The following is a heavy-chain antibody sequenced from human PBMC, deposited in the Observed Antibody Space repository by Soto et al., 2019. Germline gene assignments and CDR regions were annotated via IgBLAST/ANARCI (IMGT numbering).Heavy chain of an antibody. V-gene: IGHV4-31*03. CDR1: GGSINSGGYC. J-gene: IGHJ4*02. CDR3: SRGILV. D-gene: IGHD5-18*01. Sequence: QVQLQESGPGLVKPSQTLSLTCTVSGGSINSGGYCWSWIRQHPGKGLDWIGCISYGGSTSYNPSLKSRVTISLDTSKHQFSPKLTSVTAADTAVYYCSRGILVWGQGALITVSS. CDR2: ISYGGST.